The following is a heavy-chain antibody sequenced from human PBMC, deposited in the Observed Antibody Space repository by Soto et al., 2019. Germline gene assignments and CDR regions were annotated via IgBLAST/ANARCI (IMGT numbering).Heavy chain of an antibody. Sequence: GGSLRLSCAASGFTFDDYTMHWVRQAPGKGLEWVSLISWDGGSTYYADSVKGRFTISRDNAKNSLYLQMNSLRAEDTAVYYCARDFDPTYAYYYDSSGPKFDPWGQGTLVTVSS. D-gene: IGHD3-22*01. CDR2: ISWDGGST. CDR1: GFTFDDYT. V-gene: IGHV3-43*01. CDR3: ARDFDPTYAYYYDSSGPKFDP. J-gene: IGHJ5*02.